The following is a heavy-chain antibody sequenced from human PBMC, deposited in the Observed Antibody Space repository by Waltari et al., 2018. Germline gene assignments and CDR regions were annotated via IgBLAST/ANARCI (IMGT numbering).Heavy chain of an antibody. J-gene: IGHJ4*02. CDR2: ISRSSTYI. Sequence: EVQLVESGGGLVRPGGSLRLSCVASGFNCSSFTMNWVPQAPGKGLEWVSSISRSSTYIYSADSVKGRFTISRDNAKNSLFLQMNSLRAQDTAVYYCARDGKMTTVTSIDYWGQGTLVTVSS. V-gene: IGHV3-21*01. CDR3: ARDGKMTTVTSIDY. CDR1: GFNCSSFT. D-gene: IGHD4-17*01.